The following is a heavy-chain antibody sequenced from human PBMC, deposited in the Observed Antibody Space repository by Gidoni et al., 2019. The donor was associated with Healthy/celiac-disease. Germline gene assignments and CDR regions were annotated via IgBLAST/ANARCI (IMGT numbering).Heavy chain of an antibody. D-gene: IGHD4-4*01. CDR2: IISSGSTI. CDR1: GFTFRRYE. J-gene: IGHJ6*02. Sequence: EVQLVESGVGLVQPGGSRGLSCAASGFTFRRYEMNWVRQAPGKGLEWVSYIISSGSTIYYADSVKGRFTISRDNAKNSLYLQMNSLRAEDTAVYYCARGLQDPGYYYYGMDVWGQGTTVTVSS. V-gene: IGHV3-48*03. CDR3: ARGLQDPGYYYYGMDV.